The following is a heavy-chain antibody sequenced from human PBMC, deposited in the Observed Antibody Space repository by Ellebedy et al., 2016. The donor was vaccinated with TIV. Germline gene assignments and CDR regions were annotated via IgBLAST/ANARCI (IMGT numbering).Heavy chain of an antibody. CDR1: GAPIGRNNW. V-gene: IGHV4-4*02. D-gene: IGHD1-26*01. CDR3: ARGLIVGATYVDS. Sequence: MPGGSLRLSCAVSGAPIGRNNWWSWVRQPPGKGLEWIGEVYHSGDTNYNSSLKSRVSMSVDKSKNHFTLHLTSVTAADAAVYYCARGLIVGATYVDSWGRGIRVTVSS. J-gene: IGHJ4*02. CDR2: VYHSGDT.